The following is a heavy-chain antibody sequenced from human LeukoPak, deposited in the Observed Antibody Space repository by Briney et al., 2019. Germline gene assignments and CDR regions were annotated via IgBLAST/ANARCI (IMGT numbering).Heavy chain of an antibody. CDR1: GFTFSSYA. Sequence: PGGSLRLSCAASGFTFSSYAMSWVRQAPGKGLEGVSAISGSGGSTYHAGSVKGRFTISRDNSKNTLYLQMNSLRAEDTAVYYCANTVQWLVPGWFDHWGQGTLVTVSS. J-gene: IGHJ5*02. CDR2: ISGSGGST. D-gene: IGHD6-19*01. CDR3: ANTVQWLVPGWFDH. V-gene: IGHV3-23*01.